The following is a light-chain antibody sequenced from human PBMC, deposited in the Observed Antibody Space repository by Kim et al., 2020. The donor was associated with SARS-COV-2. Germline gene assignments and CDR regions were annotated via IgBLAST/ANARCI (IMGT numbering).Light chain of an antibody. V-gene: IGKV1-5*03. J-gene: IGKJ1*01. CDR1: QGIRSS. CDR2: KAS. Sequence: DIQMTQSPSTLSASVGDRVTISCQASQGIRSSLDWYQLKPGKAPKLLIYKASNLESGVPSRFSGSGSGTEFTLTISSLQPDDIATYCCQQYNSYPPSTFGQGTKVDIK. CDR3: QQYNSYPPST.